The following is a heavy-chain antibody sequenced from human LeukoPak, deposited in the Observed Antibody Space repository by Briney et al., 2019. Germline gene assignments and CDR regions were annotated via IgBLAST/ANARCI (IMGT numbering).Heavy chain of an antibody. V-gene: IGHV3-23*01. CDR3: AKVTVVVPAAMGDGFDY. J-gene: IGHJ4*02. CDR2: ISGSGGST. CDR1: GFTFSSYA. D-gene: IGHD2-2*01. Sequence: PGGSLRLSCEGSGFTFSSYAMSWVRQAPGKGLEWVSGISGSGGSTNYADSVKGRFTISRDNSKNTLYLQMNSLRAEDTAVYYCAKVTVVVPAAMGDGFDYWGQGTLVTVSS.